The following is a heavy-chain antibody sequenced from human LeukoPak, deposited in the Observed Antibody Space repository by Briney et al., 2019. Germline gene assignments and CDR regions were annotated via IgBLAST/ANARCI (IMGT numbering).Heavy chain of an antibody. CDR3: AKRPSDYGDYVSYFDY. D-gene: IGHD4-17*01. J-gene: IGHJ4*02. V-gene: IGHV3-30*18. CDR1: GFSFTSYG. CDR2: ISDDGRRK. Sequence: GGSLRLSCAASGFSFTSYGMHWVRQAPGKGLEWVGVISDDGRRKDYADSVKGRFTISRDNSKDTLYLQMNSLRAEDTAVYYCAKRPSDYGDYVSYFDYWGQGTLVTVSS.